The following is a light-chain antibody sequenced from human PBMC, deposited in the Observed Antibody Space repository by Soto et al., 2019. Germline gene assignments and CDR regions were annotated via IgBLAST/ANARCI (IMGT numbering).Light chain of an antibody. V-gene: IGLV2-14*01. CDR3: SSYTSSSTLYV. Sequence: QSALTQPASVSGSPGQSITISCTGTSSDVGGYNYVSWYQQHPGKAPKLMIYEVSNRPSGVSHRFSGSKSGNTASLTISGLQAEDEADYYCSSYTSSSTLYVFGTGTKVT. CDR2: EVS. CDR1: SSDVGGYNY. J-gene: IGLJ1*01.